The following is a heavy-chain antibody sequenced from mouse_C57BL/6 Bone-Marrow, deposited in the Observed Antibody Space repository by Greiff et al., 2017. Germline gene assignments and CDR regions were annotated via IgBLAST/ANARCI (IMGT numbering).Heavy chain of an antibody. CDR2: IDPSDSYT. V-gene: IGHV1-59*01. CDR1: GYTFTSYW. Sequence: VKLQQPGAELVRPGTSVKLSCKASGYTFTSYWMHWVKQRPGQGLEWIGVIDPSDSYTKYNQMFKGKATLTVDPSSSPAYMQRSSLTSEDSAGYCCARHYYDDDDMDYWGQGTTLTVSS. J-gene: IGHJ2*01. CDR3: ARHYYDDDDMDY. D-gene: IGHD2-4*01.